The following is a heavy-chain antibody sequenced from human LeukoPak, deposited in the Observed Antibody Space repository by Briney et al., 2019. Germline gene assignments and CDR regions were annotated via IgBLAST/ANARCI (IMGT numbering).Heavy chain of an antibody. CDR3: SGYLPADTGYETHDY. D-gene: IGHD5-12*01. J-gene: IGHJ4*02. Sequence: ASVTLSCKTSGYTFTNYAFSWVRQPPAQGLEWVGWTSAYNWNTDYAHQFQGRVTMTTDSSTSKAYMVLMSLRSYDTTPEYCSGYLPADTGYETHDYWGQGTLVTVSS. V-gene: IGHV1-18*01. CDR1: GYTFTNYA. CDR2: TSAYNWNT.